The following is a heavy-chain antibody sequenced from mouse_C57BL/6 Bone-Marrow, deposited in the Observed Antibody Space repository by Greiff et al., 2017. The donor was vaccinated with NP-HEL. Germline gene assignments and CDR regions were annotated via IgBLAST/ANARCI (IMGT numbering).Heavy chain of an antibody. V-gene: IGHV1-55*01. CDR3: AITGYSYYGFAY. J-gene: IGHJ3*01. CDR1: GYTFTSYW. CDR2: IYPGSGST. Sequence: QVQLQQPGAELVKPGASVKMSCKASGYTFTSYWITWVKQRPGQGLEWIGDIYPGSGSTNYNEKFKSKATLTVDTSSSTAYMQLSSLTSEDSAVYYWAITGYSYYGFAYWGQGTLVTVSA. D-gene: IGHD2-12*01.